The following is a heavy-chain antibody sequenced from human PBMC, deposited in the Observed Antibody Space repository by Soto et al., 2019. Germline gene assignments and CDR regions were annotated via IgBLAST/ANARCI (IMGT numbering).Heavy chain of an antibody. V-gene: IGHV1-8*01. J-gene: IGHJ5*02. CDR1: GYTFTSYD. D-gene: IGHD3-16*01. CDR3: AREGGGPGSWFDP. Sequence: QVQLVQSGAEVKKPGASVKVSCKASGYTFTSYDINWVRQATGQGLEWLGWMNPNSGNTGYAQKIQGRGTMTRNTSRSTAYMELSSLRSEDTAVDYCAREGGGPGSWFDPWGQGTLVTVSS. CDR2: MNPNSGNT.